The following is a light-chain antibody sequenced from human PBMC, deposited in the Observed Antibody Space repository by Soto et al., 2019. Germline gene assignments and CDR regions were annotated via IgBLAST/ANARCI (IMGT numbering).Light chain of an antibody. J-gene: IGLJ1*01. CDR3: NSYVGSNNYV. Sequence: QSVLTQPPSASGSPGQSVTISCIGTASDSGRYNYVSWYQHHPGKAPKLLIYEVTKRPSGVPDRFSGSKSGNTASLTVSGLQADDEADYYCNSYVGSNNYVFGTGTKVTVL. V-gene: IGLV2-8*01. CDR1: ASDSGRYNY. CDR2: EVT.